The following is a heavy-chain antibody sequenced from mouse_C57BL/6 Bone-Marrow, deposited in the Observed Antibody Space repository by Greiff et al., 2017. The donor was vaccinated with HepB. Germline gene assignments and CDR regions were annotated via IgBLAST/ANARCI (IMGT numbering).Heavy chain of an antibody. CDR2: INPYNGDT. D-gene: IGHD1-1*01. J-gene: IGHJ1*03. Sequence: VHVKQSGPELVKPGDSVKISCKASGYSFTGYFMNWVMQSHGKSLEWIGRINPYNGDTFYNQKFKGKATLTVDKSSSTAHMELRSLTSEDSAVYYCARSVGSSFSYWYFDVWGTGTTVTVSS. CDR3: ARSVGSSFSYWYFDV. V-gene: IGHV1-20*01. CDR1: GYSFTGYF.